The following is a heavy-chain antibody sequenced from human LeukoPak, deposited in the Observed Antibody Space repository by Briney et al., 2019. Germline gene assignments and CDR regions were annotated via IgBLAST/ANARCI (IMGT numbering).Heavy chain of an antibody. J-gene: IGHJ3*02. Sequence: SETLSLTCAVYGGSFSGYYWSWIRQPPGKGLEWIGEINHSGSTNYNPSLKSRVTISVDTSKNQFSLKLSSVTAADTAVYYCARVVYGGNPDMWAFDIWGQGTMVTVSS. D-gene: IGHD4-23*01. V-gene: IGHV4-34*01. CDR3: ARVVYGGNPDMWAFDI. CDR2: INHSGST. CDR1: GGSFSGYY.